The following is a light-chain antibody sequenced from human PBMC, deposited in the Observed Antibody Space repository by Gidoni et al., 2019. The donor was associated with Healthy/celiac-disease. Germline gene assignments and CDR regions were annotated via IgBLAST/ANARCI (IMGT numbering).Light chain of an antibody. J-gene: IGKJ4*01. Sequence: IHMTQSPSSLSASVGDRVTITCRASQGISSWLAWYQQKPEQAPKSLIYAAASLQSGVPSRFSGSGSGTDFTLTISSLQPEDFATYYCQQYNSYPPTFGGGTKVEIK. CDR1: QGISSW. V-gene: IGKV1D-16*01. CDR3: QQYNSYPPT. CDR2: AAA.